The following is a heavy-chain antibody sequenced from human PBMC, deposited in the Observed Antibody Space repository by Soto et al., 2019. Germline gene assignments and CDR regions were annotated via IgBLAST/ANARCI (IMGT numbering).Heavy chain of an antibody. CDR1: GYSFTKYW. V-gene: IGHV5-51*01. CDR2: IYPGDSDT. J-gene: IGHJ4*02. CDR3: ARHGVGDILTGQPDY. D-gene: IGHD3-9*01. Sequence: GESLKISCKGSGYSFTKYWIGWVRQMPGKGLEWMGIIYPGDSDTRYSPSFQGRVTISADKSISTAYLQWSSLKASDTAMYYCARHGVGDILTGQPDYWGQGTLVTVSS.